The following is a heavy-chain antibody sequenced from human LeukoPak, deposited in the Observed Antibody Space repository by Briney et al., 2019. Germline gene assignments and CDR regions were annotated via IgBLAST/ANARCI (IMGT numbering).Heavy chain of an antibody. D-gene: IGHD6-13*01. V-gene: IGHV4-39*07. J-gene: IGHJ2*01. CDR2: IYYSGRT. CDR1: YGSISDISYY. Sequence: SETLSLTCTVSYGSISDISYYWGWIRQPPGKGLEWIGSIYYSGRTYYNSSLKSRVTISVDTSKNQFSVKLASLTAADTAVYYCARAGRWYSGTWYLASHWFFDLWGRGTLVTVSS. CDR3: ARAGRWYSGTWYLASHWFFDL.